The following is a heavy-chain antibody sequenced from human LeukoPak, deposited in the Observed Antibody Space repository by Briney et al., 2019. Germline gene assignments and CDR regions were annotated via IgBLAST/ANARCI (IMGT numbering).Heavy chain of an antibody. J-gene: IGHJ4*02. V-gene: IGHV4-34*01. Sequence: TPSETLSLACAVYGGSFSGYYWSWIRQPPGKGLEWIGEIYHSGSTNYNPSLKSRVTISVDKSKNQFSLKLSSVTAADTAVYYCARGYCTNAVCSLGPTQAWGQGTLVTVSS. CDR1: GGSFSGYY. CDR2: IYHSGST. D-gene: IGHD2-8*01. CDR3: ARGYCTNAVCSLGPTQA.